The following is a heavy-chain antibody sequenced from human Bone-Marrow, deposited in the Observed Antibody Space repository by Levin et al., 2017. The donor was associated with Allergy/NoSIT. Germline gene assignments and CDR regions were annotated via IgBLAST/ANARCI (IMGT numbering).Heavy chain of an antibody. J-gene: IGHJ4*02. V-gene: IGHV3-30*04. CDR2: ISYDGSNK. CDR3: ARDRYYYDSSGPVDY. D-gene: IGHD3-22*01. Sequence: GGSLRLSCAASGFTFSSYAMHWVRQAPGKGLEWVAVISYDGSNKYYADSVKGRFTISRDNSKNTLYLQMNSLRAEDTAVYYCARDRYYYDSSGPVDYWGQGTLVTVSS. CDR1: GFTFSSYA.